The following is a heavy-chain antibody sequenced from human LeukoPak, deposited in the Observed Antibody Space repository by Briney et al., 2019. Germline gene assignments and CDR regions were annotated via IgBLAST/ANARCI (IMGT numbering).Heavy chain of an antibody. D-gene: IGHD6-19*01. CDR2: ISSSSSYI. V-gene: IGHV3-21*01. Sequence: GRSLRLSCAASGFTFSSYAMHWVRQAPGKGLEWVSSISSSSSYIYYADSVKGRFTISRDNAKNSLYLQMNSLRAEDTAVYYCARGGIAVSYYYYYMDVWGKGTTVTVSS. CDR3: ARGGIAVSYYYYYMDV. CDR1: GFTFSSYA. J-gene: IGHJ6*03.